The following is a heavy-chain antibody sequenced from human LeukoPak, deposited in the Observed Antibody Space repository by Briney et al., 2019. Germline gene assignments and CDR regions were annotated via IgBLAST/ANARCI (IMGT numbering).Heavy chain of an antibody. CDR1: GFTFSSYG. V-gene: IGHV3-30*18. D-gene: IGHD5-18*01. CDR3: AKEMAPEGYSYGYDY. Sequence: GGSLRLSCAASGFTFSSYGMHWVRQAPGKGLEWVAVISYDGSNKYYADSVKGRFTISRDNSKNTLYLQMNSLRADDTAVYYCAKEMAPEGYSYGYDYWGQGTLVTVSS. J-gene: IGHJ4*02. CDR2: ISYDGSNK.